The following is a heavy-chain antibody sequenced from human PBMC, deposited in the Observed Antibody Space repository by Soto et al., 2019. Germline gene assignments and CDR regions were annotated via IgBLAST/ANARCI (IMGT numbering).Heavy chain of an antibody. Sequence: QVQLVESGGGLVKPGGSLRLSCAASGFTFSDYYMSWIRQAPGKGLEWVSYISSSSSYTNYADSVKGRFTISRDNAKNSLYLQMNSLRAEDTAVYYRARGYYYDSSGPDRSDAFDIWGQGTMVTVSS. D-gene: IGHD3-22*01. CDR1: GFTFSDYY. CDR3: ARGYYYDSSGPDRSDAFDI. V-gene: IGHV3-11*06. CDR2: ISSSSSYT. J-gene: IGHJ3*02.